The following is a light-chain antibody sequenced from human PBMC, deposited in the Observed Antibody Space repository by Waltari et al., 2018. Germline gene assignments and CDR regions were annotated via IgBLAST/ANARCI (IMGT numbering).Light chain of an antibody. CDR2: DVS. Sequence: QSALTQPRSVSGSPGQSVTISCTGTSSDFWPYSYVSWYQHHPGQAPTVMILDVSRHPAGVPDRFSGSKSGNPASLTISGLQAEDEADYYCCSYAGDAVYMFGGGTKVTVL. V-gene: IGLV2-11*01. J-gene: IGLJ3*02. CDR1: SSDFWPYSY. CDR3: CSYAGDAVYM.